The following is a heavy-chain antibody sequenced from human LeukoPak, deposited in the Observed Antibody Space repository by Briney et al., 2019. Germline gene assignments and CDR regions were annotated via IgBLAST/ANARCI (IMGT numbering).Heavy chain of an antibody. J-gene: IGHJ3*02. CDR3: ASPMTTVTTGESGAFDI. D-gene: IGHD4-17*01. CDR1: GFPFNSYS. CDR2: ISSSSSTI. Sequence: GGSLILSCAASGFPFNSYSMNWVRQAPGKGLEWVSYISSSSSTIYYADSVKGRFTITRDNAKNSLYLQMNSLRAEDTAVYYCASPMTTVTTGESGAFDIWGQGTTVTVSS. V-gene: IGHV3-48*01.